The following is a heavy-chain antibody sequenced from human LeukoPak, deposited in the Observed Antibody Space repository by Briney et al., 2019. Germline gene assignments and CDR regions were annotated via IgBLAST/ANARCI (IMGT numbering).Heavy chain of an antibody. CDR1: GYTFTDYY. CDR3: ARANALHCSSTSCLFDY. V-gene: IGHV1-2*04. D-gene: IGHD2-2*01. CDR2: INPNSGGT. J-gene: IGHJ4*02. Sequence: ASVKVSCKASGYTFTDYYMHWVRQAPGQGLEWMGWINPNSGGTYSAQKFQGWVTMTRDTSISTAYMELSRLTSDDTAVYYCARANALHCSSTSCLFDYWGQGTLVIVSS.